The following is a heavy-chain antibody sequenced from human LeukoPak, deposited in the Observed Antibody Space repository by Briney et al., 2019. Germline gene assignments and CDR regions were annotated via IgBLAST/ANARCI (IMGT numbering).Heavy chain of an antibody. CDR1: GYSISSGYY. D-gene: IGHD3-22*01. J-gene: IGHJ4*02. CDR2: IYHSGST. V-gene: IGHV4-38-2*02. CDR3: VRGYYHDY. Sequence: SETLSLTCTVSGYSISSGYYWGWIRQPPGKGLEWIGSIYHSGSTYYNPSLKSRVTISVDTSKNQFSLKLSSVTAADTAVYYCVRGYYHDYWGQGTLVTVSS.